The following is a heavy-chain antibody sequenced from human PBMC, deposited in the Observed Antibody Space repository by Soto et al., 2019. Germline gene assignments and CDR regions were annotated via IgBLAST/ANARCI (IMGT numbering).Heavy chain of an antibody. J-gene: IGHJ4*02. D-gene: IGHD3-9*01. CDR2: IYPGDSDT. V-gene: IGHV5-51*01. Sequence: EASVKVSCKASGYTFTGYYMHWVRQAPGQGLEWMGIIYPGDSDTRYSPSFHGQVTISADKSISTAYLQWSSLKASDTAMYYCARTAPHYDILTGYFDRYYFDYWGQGTLVTVSS. CDR3: ARTAPHYDILTGYFDRYYFDY. CDR1: GYTFTGYY.